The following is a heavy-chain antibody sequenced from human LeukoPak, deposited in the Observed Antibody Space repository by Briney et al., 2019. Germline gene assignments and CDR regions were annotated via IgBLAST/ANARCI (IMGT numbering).Heavy chain of an antibody. D-gene: IGHD3-9*01. Sequence: GGSLRLSCAASGFIFSNYGMSWVRQAPGKGLEWVSSISFRSTHIYYADSIQGRFTISRDNAENSLYLQMNSLRAEDTAVYYCTRDLMDYDVSTGLHHYYMDVWGQGTTVTVSS. CDR1: GFIFSNYG. J-gene: IGHJ6*02. CDR3: TRDLMDYDVSTGLHHYYMDV. CDR2: ISFRSTHI. V-gene: IGHV3-21*06.